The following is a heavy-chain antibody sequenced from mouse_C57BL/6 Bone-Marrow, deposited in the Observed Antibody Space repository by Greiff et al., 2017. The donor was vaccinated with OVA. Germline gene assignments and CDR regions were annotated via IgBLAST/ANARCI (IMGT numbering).Heavy chain of an antibody. Sequence: EVQLVESGGGLVQPGGSLKLSCAASGFTFSDFYMYWIRQTPEKRVEWVAYISNGGGSTYYPDTVKGRFTISRDNAKNTLYLQMSRLKSEDTAMYYCARLDAMDFWCQGTSVTVSS. J-gene: IGHJ4*01. CDR2: ISNGGGST. CDR3: ARLDAMDF. CDR1: GFTFSDFY. V-gene: IGHV5-12*01.